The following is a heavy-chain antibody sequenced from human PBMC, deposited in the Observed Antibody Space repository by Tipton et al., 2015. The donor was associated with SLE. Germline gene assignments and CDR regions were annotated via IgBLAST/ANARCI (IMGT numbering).Heavy chain of an antibody. CDR2: IWYDGSNK. CDR1: GFTFSSYG. V-gene: IGHV3-33*01. D-gene: IGHD6-19*01. Sequence: SLRLSCAASGFTFSSYGMHWVRQAPGKGLEWVAVIWYDGSNKYYADSVKGRFTISRDNSKNTLYLQMNSLRAEDTAVYYCARGPVSGRRYFDFWGQGTLVTVSS. J-gene: IGHJ4*02. CDR3: ARGPVSGRRYFDF.